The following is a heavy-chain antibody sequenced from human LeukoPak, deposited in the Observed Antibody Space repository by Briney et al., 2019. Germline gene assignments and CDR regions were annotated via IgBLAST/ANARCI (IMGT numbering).Heavy chain of an antibody. D-gene: IGHD3-9*01. V-gene: IGHV3-9*01. Sequence: PGRSLRLSCAASGFTFDDYAMHWVRQAPGKGLEWVSGISWNSGSIGYADSVKGRFTISKDNAENSLYLQMNSLRAEDTALYYCAKDLGDILTGYPIDYWGQGTLVTVSS. CDR1: GFTFDDYA. J-gene: IGHJ4*02. CDR2: ISWNSGSI. CDR3: AKDLGDILTGYPIDY.